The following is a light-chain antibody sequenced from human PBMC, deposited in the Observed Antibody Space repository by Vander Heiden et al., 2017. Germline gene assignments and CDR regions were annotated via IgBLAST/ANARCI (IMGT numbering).Light chain of an antibody. CDR2: GNS. CDR1: SPNIEAGYD. Sequence: QSVLTQPLSVSGAPGQSVTISCPGSSPNIEAGYDVHWYQQLPGTAPKLLIYGNSNRPSGGPDRFSGSKSGTSASLAITGLQAEDEADYYCQSYDSSLSGVVFGGGTKLTVL. CDR3: QSYDSSLSGVV. V-gene: IGLV1-40*01. J-gene: IGLJ2*01.